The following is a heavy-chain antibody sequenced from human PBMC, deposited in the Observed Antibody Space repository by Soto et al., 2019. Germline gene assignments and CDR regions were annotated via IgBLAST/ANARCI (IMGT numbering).Heavy chain of an antibody. CDR1: GFSFSDYG. CDR2: IWYDGSNK. CDR3: ARGSHNWNSRECYSYYKLDD. D-gene: IGHD1-20*01. V-gene: IGHV3-33*01. Sequence: QVQLVESAGGVVQPGRSLRLSCAAAGFSFSDYGMHWVRQAPGKGLEWVALIWYDGSNKYYEDSVKGRFTISRDNSKNTIFLQMNSLRVEDTAVYYCARGSHNWNSRECYSYYKLDDWVQGTTVTVS. J-gene: IGHJ6*02.